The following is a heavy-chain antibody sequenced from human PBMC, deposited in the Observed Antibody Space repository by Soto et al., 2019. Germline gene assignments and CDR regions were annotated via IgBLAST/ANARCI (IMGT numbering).Heavy chain of an antibody. CDR3: ARVRAGCSRTSCFLED. Sequence: SETLSLTCAVYGGSFSGYYWTWIRQPPETGLEWIGEINHSGSTNYNPSLKSRVTISVDTSKNQFSLKLTSVTAADTAVYYCARVRAGCSRTSCFLEDWGRGTLVTVSS. D-gene: IGHD2-2*01. CDR2: INHSGST. CDR1: GGSFSGYY. J-gene: IGHJ4*02. V-gene: IGHV4-34*01.